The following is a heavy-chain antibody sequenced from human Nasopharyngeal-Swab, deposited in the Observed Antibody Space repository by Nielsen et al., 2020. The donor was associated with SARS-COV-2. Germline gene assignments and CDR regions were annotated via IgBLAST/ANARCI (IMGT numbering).Heavy chain of an antibody. CDR3: VKGSDY. Sequence: GESLKISCAASGFTFSSYWMHWVRQAPGKGLLWVSRINSDGRTTSYADSVKGRFTISRDNAKNTLYLQMNNLRAEDAAIYYCVKGSDYWGQGTLVTVSS. CDR2: INSDGRTT. J-gene: IGHJ4*02. CDR1: GFTFSSYW. V-gene: IGHV3-74*01.